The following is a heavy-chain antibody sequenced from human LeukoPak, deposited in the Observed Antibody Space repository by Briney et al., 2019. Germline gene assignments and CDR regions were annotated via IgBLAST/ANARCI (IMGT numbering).Heavy chain of an antibody. CDR2: IYYSGST. J-gene: IGHJ5*02. Sequence: PSETLSLTCTVSGGSISSGGYYWSWIRQHPGKGLEWIGYIYYSGSTYYNPSLKSRVTISVDTSKNQFSLKLSSVTAADTAVYYCARVKCSSTSCYFWPRTYNWFDPWGQGTLVTVSS. V-gene: IGHV4-31*03. CDR1: GGSISSGGYY. CDR3: ARVKCSSTSCYFWPRTYNWFDP. D-gene: IGHD2-2*01.